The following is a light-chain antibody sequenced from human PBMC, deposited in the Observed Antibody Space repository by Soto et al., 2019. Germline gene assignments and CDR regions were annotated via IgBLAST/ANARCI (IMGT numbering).Light chain of an antibody. Sequence: QSVLTQPPSASGSPGQSVTISCTGTSSDVGGYNYVSWYQHHPGKAPKLMIYDVTKRPSGVPDRFSGSNSGNTASLTVSGLLAEDDADYYCSSYAGGNQVFGAGTKLTVL. CDR3: SSYAGGNQV. V-gene: IGLV2-8*01. J-gene: IGLJ1*01. CDR2: DVT. CDR1: SSDVGGYNY.